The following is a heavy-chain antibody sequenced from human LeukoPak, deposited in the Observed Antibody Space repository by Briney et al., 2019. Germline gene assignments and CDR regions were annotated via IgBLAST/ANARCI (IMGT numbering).Heavy chain of an antibody. J-gene: IGHJ6*03. CDR3: ARGYCSGGSCYSGTLYYMDV. D-gene: IGHD2-15*01. Sequence: SVKVSCKASGGTFSSYAVSWVRQAPGQGLEWMRGIIPIFGTANYAQKFQGRVTITTDESTSTAYMELSSLRSEDPAVYYCARGYCSGGSCYSGTLYYMDVWGKGTTVTVSS. V-gene: IGHV1-69*05. CDR1: GGTFSSYA. CDR2: IIPIFGTA.